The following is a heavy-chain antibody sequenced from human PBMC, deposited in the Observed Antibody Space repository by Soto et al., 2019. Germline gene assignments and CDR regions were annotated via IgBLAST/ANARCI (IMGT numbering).Heavy chain of an antibody. D-gene: IGHD6-19*01. J-gene: IGHJ5*02. CDR3: ARCIAVAGTEWFDP. CDR2: IYYSGST. CDR1: GGSISSGGYY. V-gene: IGHV4-31*03. Sequence: QVQLQESGPGLVKPSQTLSLTCTVSGGSISSGGYYWSWIRQHPGKGLEWIGYIYYSGSTYYNPSLKTRVTISVDPSKNQFSLKLSSVTAADTAVYYCARCIAVAGTEWFDPCGQGTLVTVSS.